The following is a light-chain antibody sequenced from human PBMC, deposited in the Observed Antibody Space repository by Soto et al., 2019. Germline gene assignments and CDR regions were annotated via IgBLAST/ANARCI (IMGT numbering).Light chain of an antibody. J-gene: IGLJ1*01. Sequence: QSALTQPPSASGSPGQSATISCTGTSSDVGGYNYVSWYQQHPGKAPKLMIYEVSKRPSGVPDRFSGSKSGNTASLTVSGLQAEDEADYYCSSYAGSTSYVFGTGTKLTVL. CDR3: SSYAGSTSYV. CDR1: SSDVGGYNY. CDR2: EVS. V-gene: IGLV2-8*01.